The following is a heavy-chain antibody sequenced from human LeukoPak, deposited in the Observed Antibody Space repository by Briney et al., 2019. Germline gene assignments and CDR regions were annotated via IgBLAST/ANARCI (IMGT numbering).Heavy chain of an antibody. D-gene: IGHD6-13*01. V-gene: IGHV3-21*01. CDR2: ISSSSSYK. CDR3: ARANSSSWHNFNY. J-gene: IGHJ4*02. Sequence: GGSLRLSCAASGFTFSSYSMNWVRQAPGKGLEWVSSISSSSSYKYYADSVKGRFTISRDNSGNTLFLQMNSLRAEDTAVYYCARANSSSWHNFNYWGQGTLVTVSS. CDR1: GFTFSSYS.